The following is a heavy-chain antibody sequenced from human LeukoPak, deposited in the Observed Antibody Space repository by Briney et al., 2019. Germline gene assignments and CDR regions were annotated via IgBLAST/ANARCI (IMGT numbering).Heavy chain of an antibody. CDR1: GFIFSRYS. J-gene: IGHJ4*02. CDR3: AREFEGTASGAGY. CDR2: MSVGSGLI. Sequence: GGSLRLSXAASGFIFSRYSMNWVRQAPGKGLEWVASMSVGSGLIYYAESVRGRFTVSRDNAKNSLYLQMKSLRADDTAVYYCAREFEGTASGAGYWGQGTLVTVSS. V-gene: IGHV3-21*01. D-gene: IGHD3-16*01.